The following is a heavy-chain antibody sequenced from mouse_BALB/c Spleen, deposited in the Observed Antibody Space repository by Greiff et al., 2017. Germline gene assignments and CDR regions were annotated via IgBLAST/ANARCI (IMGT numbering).Heavy chain of an antibody. CDR2: ISDGGSYT. Sequence: EVQVVESGGGLVKPGGSLKLSCAASGFTFSDYYMYWVRQTPEKRLEWVATISDGGSYTYYPDTVTGRFTISRDNAKNTLYLEMSSLRSEDTAMYYCARDGYDVGGYFDYWGQGTTLTVSS. CDR3: ARDGYDVGGYFDY. CDR1: GFTFSDYY. J-gene: IGHJ2*01. D-gene: IGHD2-2*01. V-gene: IGHV5-4*02.